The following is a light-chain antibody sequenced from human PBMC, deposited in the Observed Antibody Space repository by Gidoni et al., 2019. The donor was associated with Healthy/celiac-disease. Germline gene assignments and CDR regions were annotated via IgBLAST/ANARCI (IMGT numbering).Light chain of an antibody. J-gene: IGKJ4*01. CDR2: AAS. CDR1: PGISSS. CDR3: QQYYSYPLT. Sequence: AIRMTQSPSSLSASTGDRVTITCRSSPGISSSLAWYQQKPGKAPKLLIYAASTLQSGVPSRFSGSGSGTDFTLPISCLQSEDFATYYCQQYYSYPLTFGGGTKVEIK. V-gene: IGKV1-8*01.